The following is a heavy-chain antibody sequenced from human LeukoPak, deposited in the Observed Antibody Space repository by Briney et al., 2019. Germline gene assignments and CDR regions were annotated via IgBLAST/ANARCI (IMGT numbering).Heavy chain of an antibody. CDR2: ISYDGSNK. J-gene: IGHJ5*02. CDR1: GFTFSTYA. D-gene: IGHD6-13*01. V-gene: IGHV3-30-3*01. Sequence: GGSLRLSCAASGFTFSTYAMSWVRQAPGKGLEWVAVISYDGSNKYYADSVKGRFTISRDNSKNTLYLQMNSLRAEDTAVYYCARGDIAAAINWFDPWGQGTLVTVSS. CDR3: ARGDIAAAINWFDP.